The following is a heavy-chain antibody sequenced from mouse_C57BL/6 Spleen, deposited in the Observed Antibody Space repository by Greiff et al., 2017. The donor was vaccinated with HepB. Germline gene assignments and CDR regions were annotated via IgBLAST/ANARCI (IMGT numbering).Heavy chain of an antibody. V-gene: IGHV1-64*01. Sequence: QVQLQQPGAELVKPGASVKLSCKASGYTFTSYWMHWVKQRPGQGLEWIGMIHPNSGSTNYNEKFKSKATLTVDKSSSTAYMQLSSLTSEDSAVYYCASRYYYGSSYPYYFGYWGQGTTLTVSS. D-gene: IGHD1-1*01. J-gene: IGHJ2*01. CDR1: GYTFTSYW. CDR3: ASRYYYGSSYPYYFGY. CDR2: IHPNSGST.